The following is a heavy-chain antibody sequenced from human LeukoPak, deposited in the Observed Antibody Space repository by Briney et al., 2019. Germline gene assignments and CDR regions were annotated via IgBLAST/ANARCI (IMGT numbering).Heavy chain of an antibody. CDR3: AKERYYYDSSGYSPFDY. D-gene: IGHD3-22*01. J-gene: IGHJ4*02. CDR1: GFTFSSYS. Sequence: GGSLRLSCAASGFTFSSYSMHWVRQAPGEGLEWVAFIWYDGSNKYYADSVKGRFTISRDNSKNTLYLQMNSMRAEDTAVYYCAKERYYYDSSGYSPFDYWGQGTLVTVSS. CDR2: IWYDGSNK. V-gene: IGHV3-30*02.